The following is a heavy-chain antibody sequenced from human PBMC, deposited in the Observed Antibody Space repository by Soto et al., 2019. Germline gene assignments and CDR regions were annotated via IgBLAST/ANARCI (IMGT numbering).Heavy chain of an antibody. CDR3: ARRRGTGSWNWYYVMDV. Sequence: PSETLSLTCTVSGGSINSGDYYWSWFRQPPGKGLEWIGYIHYSGSTYYSPSLKSRIIISLDTSKNQFSLKVNSVTAADTAVYYCARRRGTGSWNWYYVMDVWGQGTTVTVSS. CDR2: IHYSGST. J-gene: IGHJ6*02. D-gene: IGHD3-10*01. CDR1: GGSINSGDYY. V-gene: IGHV4-30-4*01.